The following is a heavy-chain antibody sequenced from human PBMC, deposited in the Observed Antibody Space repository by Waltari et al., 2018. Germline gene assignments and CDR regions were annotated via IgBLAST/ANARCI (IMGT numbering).Heavy chain of an antibody. J-gene: IGHJ4*02. CDR3: ARHIPRGQSDFDC. CDR1: GFTFSSHW. D-gene: IGHD2-21*01. CDR2: IDEAGNRK. V-gene: IGHV3-7*03. Sequence: EVQLVESGGGLVQPGESLRLSCAASGFTFSSHWMAWVRQAPGKGLEWVANIDEAGNRKDYVDSLKGRFIISRDNAQTSLSLQMSSLRAEDTAVYYCARHIPRGQSDFDCWGRGTLVTVSS.